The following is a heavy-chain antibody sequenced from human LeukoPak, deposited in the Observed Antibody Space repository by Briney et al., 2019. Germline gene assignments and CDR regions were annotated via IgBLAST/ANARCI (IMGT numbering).Heavy chain of an antibody. V-gene: IGHV4-59*01. CDR1: GGSISSDY. CDR2: MYYTGST. J-gene: IGHJ6*02. Sequence: SETLSLTCSVSGGSISSDYWSWIRQPPGKGLEWIGYMYYTGSTNYNPSLKSRVTISLATSKTQFSLKLSSVTPADTAVYYCARVSVVYGMDVWGQGPTVTVSS. CDR3: ARVSVVYGMDV.